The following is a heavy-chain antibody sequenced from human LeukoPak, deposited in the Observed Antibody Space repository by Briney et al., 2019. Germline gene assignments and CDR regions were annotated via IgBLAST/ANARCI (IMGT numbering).Heavy chain of an antibody. CDR2: ISAYNGNT. Sequence: ASVTVSCTASGYTFTSYGISWVRQAPGQGVEWMGWISAYNGNTNYAQKLQGRVTMTTYTSTSTAYMELRSLRSDDTAVYYCARDYDFWSGYYSPYFDYWGQGTLVTVSS. V-gene: IGHV1-18*01. J-gene: IGHJ4*02. CDR3: ARDYDFWSGYYSPYFDY. CDR1: GYTFTSYG. D-gene: IGHD3-3*01.